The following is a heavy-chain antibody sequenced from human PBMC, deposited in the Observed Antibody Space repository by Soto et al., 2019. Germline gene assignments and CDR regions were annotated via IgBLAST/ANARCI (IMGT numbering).Heavy chain of an antibody. CDR1: GFSISNFA. CDR2: ITYDGNYK. V-gene: IGHV3-30-3*01. J-gene: IGHJ4*02. Sequence: QVQLVESGGGVVQPATSLRLSCATSGFSISNFAMHWVRQAPGKGPEWVAIITYDGNYKNYGESVRGRFTISRDSSKNTLFLQMDSVRSDDTAVYYCAREMTGYTPADWGQGTLVIVSS. CDR3: AREMTGYTPAD. D-gene: IGHD3-9*01.